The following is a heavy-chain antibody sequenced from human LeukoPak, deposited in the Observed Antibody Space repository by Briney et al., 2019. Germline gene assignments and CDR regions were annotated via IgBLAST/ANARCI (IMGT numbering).Heavy chain of an antibody. CDR1: GFTFTTYW. J-gene: IGHJ5*02. D-gene: IGHD4-11*01. V-gene: IGHV3-7*01. CDR3: VRDRLTGLMSTLTPA. CDR2: INQDGTEK. Sequence: GGSLRLSCAASGFTFTTYWMTWVRQAPGKGLEWVANINQDGTEKYYVDSVKGRFTISRDNDKKLLYLQMNSLRVEDTAVYYCVRDRLTGLMSTLTPAWGQGTLVTVSS.